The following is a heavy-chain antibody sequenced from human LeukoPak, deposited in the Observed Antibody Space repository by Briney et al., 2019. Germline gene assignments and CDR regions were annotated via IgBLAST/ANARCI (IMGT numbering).Heavy chain of an antibody. V-gene: IGHV3-23*01. CDR3: AKDTGVVVALDS. D-gene: IGHD2-15*01. Sequence: PSETLSLTCTVSGGSISSSSYYWGWIRQPPGKGLEWVSIVGGGGDNTFYADSVKGRFIISRDNSKNTLYLQMNSLRVEDTAVYYCAKDTGVVVALDSWGQGTQVTVSS. J-gene: IGHJ4*02. CDR2: VGGGGDNT. CDR1: GGSISSSSYY.